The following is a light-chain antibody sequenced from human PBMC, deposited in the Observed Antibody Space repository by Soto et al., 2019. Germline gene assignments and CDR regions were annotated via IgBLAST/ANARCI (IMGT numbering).Light chain of an antibody. CDR3: QQRASWVT. CDR2: DAS. CDR1: QSVNIY. V-gene: IGKV3-11*01. Sequence: IVLTQSPCTLSLSPGERATLSCRASQSVNIYLAWYQQKPGQAPRLLIYDASIRATGIPARFSGSGSETDFTLTISSLEPEDFAVYYCQQRASWVTFGQGTRLEIK. J-gene: IGKJ5*01.